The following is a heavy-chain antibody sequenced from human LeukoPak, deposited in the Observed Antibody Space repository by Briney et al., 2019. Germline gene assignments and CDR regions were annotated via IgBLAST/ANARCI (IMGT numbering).Heavy chain of an antibody. CDR2: ISYDGSNK. CDR1: GFSFNNYG. CDR3: AKDGIVVSYFDY. D-gene: IGHD3-22*01. V-gene: IGHV3-30*18. J-gene: IGHJ4*02. Sequence: PGRSLRLSCAASGFSFNNYGTHWVRQAPGKGLEWVAVISYDGSNKYYADSVKGRFTISRDNSKNTLYLQMNSLRAEDTAMYYCAKDGIVVSYFDYWGQGTLVTVSS.